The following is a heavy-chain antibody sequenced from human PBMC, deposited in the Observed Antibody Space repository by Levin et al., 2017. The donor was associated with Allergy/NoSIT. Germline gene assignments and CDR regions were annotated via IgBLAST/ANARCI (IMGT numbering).Heavy chain of an antibody. CDR3: AREGLLWFGELSTRWFDP. V-gene: IGHV3-30*04. CDR2: ISYDGSNK. CDR1: GFTFSSYA. D-gene: IGHD3-10*01. Sequence: PGGSLRLSCAASGFTFSSYAMHWVRQAPGKGLEWVAVISYDGSNKYYADSVKGRFTISRDNSKNTLYLQMNSLRAEDTAVYYCAREGLLWFGELSTRWFDPWGQGTLVTVSS. J-gene: IGHJ5*02.